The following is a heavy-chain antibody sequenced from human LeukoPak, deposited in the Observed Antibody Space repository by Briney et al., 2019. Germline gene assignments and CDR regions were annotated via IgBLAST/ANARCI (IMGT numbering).Heavy chain of an antibody. V-gene: IGHV3-7*01. J-gene: IGHJ4*02. CDR3: ARVAVAPSQPSFDY. CDR2: IKQDGSEK. CDR1: GFTFSSYW. Sequence: GGSLRLSCAASGFTFSSYWMSWVRQAPGKGLEWVANIKQDGSEKYYVDSVKGRFTISRDNAKNSLYLQMNSLRAEDTAVYYCARVAVAPSQPSFDYWGLGTLVTVSS. D-gene: IGHD6-19*01.